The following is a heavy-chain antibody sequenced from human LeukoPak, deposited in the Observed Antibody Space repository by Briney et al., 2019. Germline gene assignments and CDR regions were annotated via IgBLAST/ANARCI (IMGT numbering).Heavy chain of an antibody. V-gene: IGHV4-39*07. Sequence: VSGGSXSSSSYYWGWIRQPPGKGLEWIGSIYYSGSTYYNPSLKSRVTISVDTSKNQFSLKLSSVTAADTAVYYCARDTPLGSGSYAFDIWGQGTMVTVSS. CDR1: GGSXSSSSYY. CDR3: ARDTPLGSGSYAFDI. D-gene: IGHD3-10*01. CDR2: IYYSGST. J-gene: IGHJ3*02.